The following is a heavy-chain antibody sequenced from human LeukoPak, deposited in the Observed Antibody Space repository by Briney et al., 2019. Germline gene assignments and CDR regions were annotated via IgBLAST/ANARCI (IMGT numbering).Heavy chain of an antibody. CDR1: GYSFTSYW. J-gene: IGHJ4*02. V-gene: IGHV5-51*01. CDR2: IYPGDSDT. CDR3: ARHVEMATIYEDY. D-gene: IGHD5-24*01. Sequence: GESLKITCKGFGYSFTSYWIGWVRQMPGKGLEWMGIIYPGDSDTRYSPSFQGQVTISADKSISTAYLQWSSLKASDTAMYYCARHVEMATIYEDYWGQGTLVTVSS.